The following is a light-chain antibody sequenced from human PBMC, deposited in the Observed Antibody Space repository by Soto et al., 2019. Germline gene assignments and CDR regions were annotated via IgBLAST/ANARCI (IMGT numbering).Light chain of an antibody. CDR3: SSYAGSNTFV. V-gene: IGLV2-8*01. Sequence: QSALTQPPSASGSPGQSVTISCTGTSSDVGGYNFVSWYQHHPGKVPRLMIYEVNKRPSGVPDRFSGSKSGNTASLTVSGLQAEDEADYSCSSYAGSNTFVFGTGTKVT. CDR1: SSDVGGYNF. CDR2: EVN. J-gene: IGLJ1*01.